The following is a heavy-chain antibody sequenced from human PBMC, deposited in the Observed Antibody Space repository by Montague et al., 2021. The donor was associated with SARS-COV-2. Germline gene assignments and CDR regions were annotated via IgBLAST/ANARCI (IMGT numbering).Heavy chain of an antibody. CDR3: ARGSFGMGAFDI. CDR1: GGSISSYY. J-gene: IGHJ3*02. CDR2: IYISGST. D-gene: IGHD1-14*01. V-gene: IGHV4-4*07. Sequence: SETLSLTCTVSGGSISSYYWSWIRQPAGKGLEWIGLIYISGSTNYNPSLKSRVTMSLDTSKNQFSLKLRSVTAADTAMYYCARGSFGMGAFDIWGQGTMVTVSS.